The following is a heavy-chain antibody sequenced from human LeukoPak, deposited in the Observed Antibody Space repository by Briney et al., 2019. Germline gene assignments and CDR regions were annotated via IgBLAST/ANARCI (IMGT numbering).Heavy chain of an antibody. CDR1: CGSINSYY. J-gene: IGHJ5*02. CDR2: IYYSGST. D-gene: IGHD2-15*01. V-gene: IGHV4-59*12. CDR3: ARGGDIVWGRRIPRRFDP. Sequence: SETLSLTCTVSCGSINSYYWSWIRQPPGKGLEWIGYIYYSGSTNYNPSLKSRVTISVDKSKNQFSLKLSFVTAGDKDVYYCARGGDIVWGRRIPRRFDPWGQGTLVTVSS.